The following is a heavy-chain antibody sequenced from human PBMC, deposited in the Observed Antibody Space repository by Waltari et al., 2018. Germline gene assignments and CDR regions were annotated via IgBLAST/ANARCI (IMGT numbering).Heavy chain of an antibody. CDR1: GFTFDAYA. J-gene: IGHJ4*02. D-gene: IGHD3-10*01. CDR2: ISWNSGNI. Sequence: VQLVESGGGLVQPGRSLRLSCAASGFTFDAYAMHWVRYTPGKGLEWVSGISWNSGNIGYVDSVKGRFTISRDNAKNSLYLQMNSLRAEDTALYYCAKDIFTVVRGVIEDWGQGTLVTVSS. V-gene: IGHV3-9*01. CDR3: AKDIFTVVRGVIED.